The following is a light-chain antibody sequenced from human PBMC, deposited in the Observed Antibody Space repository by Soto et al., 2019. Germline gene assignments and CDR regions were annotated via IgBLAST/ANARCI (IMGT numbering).Light chain of an antibody. J-gene: IGLJ2*01. Sequence: QPLLTQSPSASASLGASVKLTCTLSSGHSNYAIAWHQQQPEKGPRYLMKLNSDGSHSKGDGIPDRFSGSSSGAERYLTISSLQSEDEADYYCQTWGTGVVFGGGTKLTVL. CDR1: SGHSNYA. CDR2: LNSDGSH. V-gene: IGLV4-69*01. CDR3: QTWGTGVV.